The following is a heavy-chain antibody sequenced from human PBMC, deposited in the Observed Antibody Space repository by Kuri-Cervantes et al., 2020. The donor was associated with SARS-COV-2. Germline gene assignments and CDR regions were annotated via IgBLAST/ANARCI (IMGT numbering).Heavy chain of an antibody. V-gene: IGHV3-23*01. D-gene: IGHD3-22*01. CDR1: GFTFSSYA. Sequence: GGSLRLSCAASGFTFSSYAMSWVRQAPGKGLEWVSAISGSGGSTYYADSVKGRFTISRGNSKNTLYLQMNSLRAEDTAVYYCAKEGPTGYYDSSGYYYDYYYGMDVWGQGTTVTVSS. J-gene: IGHJ6*02. CDR3: AKEGPTGYYDSSGYYYDYYYGMDV. CDR2: ISGSGGST.